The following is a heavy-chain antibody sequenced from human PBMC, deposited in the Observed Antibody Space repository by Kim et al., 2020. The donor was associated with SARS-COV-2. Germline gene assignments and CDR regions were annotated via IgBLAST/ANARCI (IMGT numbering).Heavy chain of an antibody. D-gene: IGHD3-22*01. CDR1: GGSISSSNW. CDR3: ARVFDGGYYDSSGNPRGEASYYYYGMDV. Sequence: SETLSLTCAVSGGSISSSNWWSWVRQPPGKGLEWIGEIYHSGSTNYNPSLKSRVTISVDKSKNQFSLKLSSVTAADTAVYYCARVFDGGYYDSSGNPRGEASYYYYGMDVWGQGTTVTVSS. J-gene: IGHJ6*02. CDR2: IYHSGST. V-gene: IGHV4-4*02.